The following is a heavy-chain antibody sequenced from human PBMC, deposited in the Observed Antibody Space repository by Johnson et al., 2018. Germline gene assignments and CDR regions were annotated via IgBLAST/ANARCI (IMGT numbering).Heavy chain of an antibody. CDR2: ISYDGSNK. D-gene: IGHD6-19*01. Sequence: QVQLVQSGGGVVQPGRSLRLSCAASGFTFSTYGMHWVRQAPGKGLEWVAVISYDGSNKYYADSVKGRFTISRDNSENTLYLQMNSLRAEETAVYYCAKGHDIAVGDYYYGMDVWGQGTTVTVSS. CDR3: AKGHDIAVGDYYYGMDV. V-gene: IGHV3-30*18. J-gene: IGHJ6*02. CDR1: GFTFSTYG.